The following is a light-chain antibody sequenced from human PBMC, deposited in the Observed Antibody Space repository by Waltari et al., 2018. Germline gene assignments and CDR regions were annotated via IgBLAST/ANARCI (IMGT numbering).Light chain of an antibody. Sequence: SQLTQSPSSLSASLGDRVTITCRASQGINTALAWYQQKPGKAPNLLIYDASNLESGVPARFSGSGSGTDFSITISSLQPEDFATYYCQQFISYPRTFGGGTKVEIK. CDR1: QGINTA. CDR3: QQFISYPRT. V-gene: IGKV1-13*02. J-gene: IGKJ4*01. CDR2: DAS.